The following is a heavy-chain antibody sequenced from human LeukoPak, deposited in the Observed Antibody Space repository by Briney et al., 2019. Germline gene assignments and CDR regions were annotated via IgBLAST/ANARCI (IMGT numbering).Heavy chain of an antibody. CDR3: ARDRADYGES. D-gene: IGHD4-17*01. CDR1: GFTFSSYA. CDR2: ISSSSSYI. Sequence: GGSLRLSCAASGFTFSSYAMSWVRQAPGKGLEWVSSISSSSSYIYYADSVKGRFTISRDNAKNSLYLQMNSLRAEDTAVYYCARDRADYGESWGQGTLVTVSS. J-gene: IGHJ4*02. V-gene: IGHV3-21*01.